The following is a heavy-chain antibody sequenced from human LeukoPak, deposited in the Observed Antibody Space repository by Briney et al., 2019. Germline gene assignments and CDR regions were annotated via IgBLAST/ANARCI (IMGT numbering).Heavy chain of an antibody. CDR1: GFSFSSYG. J-gene: IGHJ4*02. V-gene: IGHV3-74*01. CDR2: IKNDGSDA. Sequence: GGSLRLSCAASGFSFSSYGMSWVRQAPGKGLVWVSRIKNDGSDASYADSVKGRFTISRDNAKNTLYLQMNSLRAEDTAIYYCARPIVTTINSLDDWGQGTLVTVSS. D-gene: IGHD5-12*01. CDR3: ARPIVTTINSLDD.